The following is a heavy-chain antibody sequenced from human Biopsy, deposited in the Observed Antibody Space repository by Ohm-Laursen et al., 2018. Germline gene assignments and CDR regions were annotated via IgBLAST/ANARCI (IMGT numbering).Heavy chain of an antibody. V-gene: IGHV3-21*04. CDR3: AKDRYPSSWHYYYGMDV. Sequence: SLRLSCAATGLTFSRYSMHWVRQAPGKGLEWVSSISSSSNFIYYGDSVKGRFTISRDNAKNSLYLQMNSLRSEDTALYYCAKDRYPSSWHYYYGMDVWGRGTLVTVSS. CDR2: ISSSSNFI. D-gene: IGHD6-13*01. J-gene: IGHJ6*02. CDR1: GLTFSRYS.